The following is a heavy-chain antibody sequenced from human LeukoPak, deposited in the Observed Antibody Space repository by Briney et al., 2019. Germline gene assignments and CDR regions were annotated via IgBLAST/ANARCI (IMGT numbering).Heavy chain of an antibody. CDR1: GFTVSRNY. J-gene: IGHJ6*02. V-gene: IGHV3-66*01. CDR3: ARATSNYYYGMDV. D-gene: IGHD2-2*01. Sequence: GGSLRLSCAASGFTVSRNYMIWVRQAPGKGLEWVPVIYSGGSTYYADSVKGRFTISRDNSKNTLYLQMNSLRAEDTAVYYCARATSNYYYGMDVWGQGTTATVSS. CDR2: IYSGGST.